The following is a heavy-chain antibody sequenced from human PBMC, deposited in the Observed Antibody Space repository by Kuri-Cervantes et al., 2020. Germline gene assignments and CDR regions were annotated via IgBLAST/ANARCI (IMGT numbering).Heavy chain of an antibody. CDR2: ISYDGSNK. J-gene: IGHJ3*02. CDR3: ARDWATVTSDAFDI. CDR1: GFTFSSYA. V-gene: IGHV3-30-3*01. Sequence: GESLKISCAASGFTFSSYAMHWVRQAPGKGLEWVAVISYDGSNKYYADSVKGRFTISRDNAKNSLYLQMNSLRAEDTAVYYCARDWATVTSDAFDIWGQGTMVTVS. D-gene: IGHD4-17*01.